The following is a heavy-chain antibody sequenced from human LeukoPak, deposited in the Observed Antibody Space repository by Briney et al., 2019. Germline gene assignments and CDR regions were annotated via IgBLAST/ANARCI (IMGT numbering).Heavy chain of an antibody. D-gene: IGHD5-18*01. CDR3: ARARRQGRHNYGFNWFDP. CDR2: IYTSGST. CDR1: GDSISSGTYY. J-gene: IGHJ5*02. V-gene: IGHV4-61*02. Sequence: SETLSLTCTVAGDSISSGTYYWSWIRQPAGKGLEWIGRIYTSGSTNYNPSLKSRVTISVDTSKNQFSLKLSSVTAADTAVYYCARARRQGRHNYGFNWFDPWGQGTLVTVSS.